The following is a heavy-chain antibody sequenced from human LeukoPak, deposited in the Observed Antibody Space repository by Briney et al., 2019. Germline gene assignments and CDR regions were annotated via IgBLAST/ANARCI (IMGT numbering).Heavy chain of an antibody. CDR1: GFTFSDYS. V-gene: IGHV3-21*01. D-gene: IGHD1-20*01. Sequence: PGGSLRLSCGASGFTFSDYSMNWVRQAPGKGLAWVAFITSAGGYKYYADSVKGRFTISRDNAQNSLFLQMNSLRAENTAVYFCAASGGFVLPNAITGNWYMDVWGRGTSVTVSS. CDR3: AASGGFVLPNAITGNWYMDV. J-gene: IGHJ6*03. CDR2: ITSAGGYK.